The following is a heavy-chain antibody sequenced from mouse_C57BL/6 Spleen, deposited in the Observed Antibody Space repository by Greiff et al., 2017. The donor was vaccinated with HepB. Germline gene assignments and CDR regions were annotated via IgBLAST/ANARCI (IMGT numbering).Heavy chain of an antibody. CDR3: TTDGSSYAWFAY. CDR2: IDPENGDT. Sequence: EVQLQQSGAELVRPGASVKLSCTASGFNIKDDYMHWVKQRPEQGLEWIGWIDPENGDTKYASKFQGKATITADTSSNTAYLQLSSLTSEDTAVYYCTTDGSSYAWFAYWGQGTLVTVSA. V-gene: IGHV14-4*01. D-gene: IGHD1-1*01. J-gene: IGHJ3*01. CDR1: GFNIKDDY.